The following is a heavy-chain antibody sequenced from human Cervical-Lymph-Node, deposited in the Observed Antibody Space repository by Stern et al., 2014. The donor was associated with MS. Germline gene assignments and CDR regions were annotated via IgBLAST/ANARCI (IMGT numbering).Heavy chain of an antibody. CDR1: GYTFISYA. D-gene: IGHD3-22*01. CDR2: INGVDDKT. J-gene: IGHJ4*02. V-gene: IGHV1-3*01. Sequence: QVQLVESGAEVKKPGASVKVSCKASGYTFISYAMQWVRQAPGQRLEWMGRINGVDDKTKYSHKFQGRVTITRDTSANTVYMELSSLRSEDTAVYYCARDDHRDSSGHYAPFDYWGQGTRVTVSS. CDR3: ARDDHRDSSGHYAPFDY.